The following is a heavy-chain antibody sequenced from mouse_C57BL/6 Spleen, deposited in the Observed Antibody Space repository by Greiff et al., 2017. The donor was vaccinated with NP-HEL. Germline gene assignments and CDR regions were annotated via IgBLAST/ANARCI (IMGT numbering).Heavy chain of an antibody. CDR1: GYTFTDYY. CDR3: AGREGYYGSSYGGFAY. Sequence: VQLQQSGAELVRPGASVKLSCKASGYTFTDYYINWVKQRPGQGLEWIARIYPGSGNTYYNEKFKGKATLTAEKSSSTAYMQLSSLTSEDSAVYFCAGREGYYGSSYGGFAYWGQGTLVTVSA. J-gene: IGHJ3*01. D-gene: IGHD1-1*01. V-gene: IGHV1-76*01. CDR2: IYPGSGNT.